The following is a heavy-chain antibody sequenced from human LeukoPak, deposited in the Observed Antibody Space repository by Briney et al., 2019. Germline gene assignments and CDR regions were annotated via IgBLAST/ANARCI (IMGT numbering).Heavy chain of an antibody. V-gene: IGHV1-2*02. D-gene: IGHD3-10*01. CDR3: ARPLGLAPLLWFGEFGGWDI. J-gene: IGHJ6*02. CDR2: INPNGGGS. Sequence: GASVKVSCKASGYPFADYYMHWVRQAPGQGLEWMGWINPNGGGSDYAQRFQGRVTMTRDASISTAYMELTSLRSDDTAVYYCARPLGLAPLLWFGEFGGWDIWGQGITVTVSS. CDR1: GYPFADYY.